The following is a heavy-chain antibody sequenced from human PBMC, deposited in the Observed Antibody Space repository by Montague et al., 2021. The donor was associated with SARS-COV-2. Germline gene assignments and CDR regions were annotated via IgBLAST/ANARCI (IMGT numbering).Heavy chain of an antibody. CDR2: IYYSGST. CDR1: GGSISSYY. CDR3: ARGLSRYSSGKTPFLHSEMDV. D-gene: IGHD6-19*01. J-gene: IGHJ6*02. V-gene: IGHV4-59*01. Sequence: SETLSLTCTVSGGSISSYYWSWIRQPPGKRLEWIGYIYYSGSTNYNPSLKSRVTISVDTSKNQFSLKLSSVTAADTAVYYCARGLSRYSSGKTPFLHSEMDVWGQGTTVTVSS.